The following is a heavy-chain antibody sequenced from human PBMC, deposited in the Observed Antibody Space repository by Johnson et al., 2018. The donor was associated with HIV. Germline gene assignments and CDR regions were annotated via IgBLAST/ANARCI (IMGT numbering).Heavy chain of an antibody. J-gene: IGHJ3*02. CDR2: ISYDGSNK. Sequence: QMLLVESGGGVVQPGRSMRLSCAASGFTFSSYAMHWVRQAPGKGLEWVAVISYDGSNKYYADSVKGRFTISRDNSKNTLHLQMKSLRAEDTAVYYCARVSSRIVVRISAGGFDRWGQGTMVTVSS. CDR1: GFTFSSYA. V-gene: IGHV3-30-3*01. D-gene: IGHD3-22*01. CDR3: ARVSSRIVVRISAGGFDR.